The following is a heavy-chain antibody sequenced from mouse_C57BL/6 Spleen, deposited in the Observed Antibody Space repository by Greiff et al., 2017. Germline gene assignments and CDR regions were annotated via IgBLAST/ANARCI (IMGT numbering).Heavy chain of an antibody. CDR1: GYAFSSSW. Sequence: VQLQQSGPELVKPGASVKISCKASGYAFSSSWMNWVKQRPGKGLEWIGRIYPGDGDTNYNGKFKGKATLTADKSSSTAYMQLSSLTSEDSAVYFCASRDYDGGFAYWGQGTLVTVSA. CDR3: ASRDYDGGFAY. V-gene: IGHV1-82*01. CDR2: IYPGDGDT. J-gene: IGHJ3*01. D-gene: IGHD2-4*01.